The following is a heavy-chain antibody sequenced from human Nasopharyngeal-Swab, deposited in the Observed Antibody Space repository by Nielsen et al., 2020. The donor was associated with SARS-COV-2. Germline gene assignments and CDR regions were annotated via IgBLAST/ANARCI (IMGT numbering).Heavy chain of an antibody. CDR1: GGSFSGYY. D-gene: IGHD1-26*01. Sequence: SETLSLTCAVYGGSFSGYYWSWIRQPPGKGLEWIEEINHSGSTNYNPSLKSRVTISVDTSKNQFSLKLSSVTAADTAVYYCARGLYSGSHEYFDLWGRGTLVTVSS. CDR3: ARGLYSGSHEYFDL. CDR2: INHSGST. J-gene: IGHJ2*01. V-gene: IGHV4-34*01.